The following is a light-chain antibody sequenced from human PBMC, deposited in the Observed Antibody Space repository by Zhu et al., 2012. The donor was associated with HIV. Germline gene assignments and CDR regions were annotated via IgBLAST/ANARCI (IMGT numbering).Light chain of an antibody. CDR3: QQSFDTPIT. V-gene: IGKV1-39*01. CDR1: QSFSNY. J-gene: IGKJ5*01. CDR2: TAS. Sequence: DPVSITCRTSQSFSNYLNWYQQKPGKAPKLLIYTASYLQTGVPSRFSGSGSGTEFTLTINSLQPEDFATYYCQQSFDTPITFGQGTRLEIK.